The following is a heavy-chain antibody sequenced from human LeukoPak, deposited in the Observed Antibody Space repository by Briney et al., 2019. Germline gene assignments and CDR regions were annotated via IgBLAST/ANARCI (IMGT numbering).Heavy chain of an antibody. CDR1: GFTFSNAW. CDR2: IYSGGST. CDR3: AREGRYCSGGSCYRPFDY. J-gene: IGHJ4*02. Sequence: PGGSLRLSCAASGFTFSNAWMSWVRQAPGKGLEWVSVIYSGGSTYYADSVKGRFTISRDNSKNTLYLQMNSLRAEDTAVYYCAREGRYCSGGSCYRPFDYWGQGTLVTVSS. D-gene: IGHD2-15*01. V-gene: IGHV3-66*01.